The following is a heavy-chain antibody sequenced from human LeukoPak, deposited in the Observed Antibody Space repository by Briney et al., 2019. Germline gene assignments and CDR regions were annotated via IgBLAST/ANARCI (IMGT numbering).Heavy chain of an antibody. CDR2: IYPGDSDT. V-gene: IGHV5-51*01. CDR3: ARQQGRYYYDSSGYSGYYYYGMDV. CDR1: GYSFTSYW. D-gene: IGHD3-22*01. J-gene: IGHJ6*01. Sequence: GESLKISCKGSGYSFTSYWIGWVRQMPGKGLEWMGIIYPGDSDTRYSPSFQGQVTISADKSISTAYLQWSSLKASDTAMYYCARQQGRYYYDSSGYSGYYYYGMDVWGQGTTVTVSS.